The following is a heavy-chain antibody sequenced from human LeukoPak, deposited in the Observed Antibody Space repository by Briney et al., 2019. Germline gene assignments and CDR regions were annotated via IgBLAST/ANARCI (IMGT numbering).Heavy chain of an antibody. J-gene: IGHJ6*02. Sequence: PGASLRLSCAASGITLSSYDMSWVRQAPGKGLEWVSGISGSGGSTYYAGSVKGRFTISRDNSNNTLYLQMNSLRAEDTAVYYCAKWGIVLVPATSVWGQGTTVTVSS. D-gene: IGHD2-2*01. CDR2: ISGSGGST. V-gene: IGHV3-23*01. CDR3: AKWGIVLVPATSV. CDR1: GITLSSYD.